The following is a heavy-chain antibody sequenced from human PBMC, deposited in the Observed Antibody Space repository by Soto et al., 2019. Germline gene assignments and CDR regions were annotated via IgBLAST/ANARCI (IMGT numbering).Heavy chain of an antibody. D-gene: IGHD2-15*01. J-gene: IGHJ4*02. CDR2: IKEDGSEK. Sequence: GGSLSLSCVASGITFNTYRMTWVRQAPGGGLEMVANIKEDGSEKYYGDSVTGRFTISRDNAKNSLFLQIASLRAEDTAVYYCAREDPSLYCRGGSCSIPHFDYWGRGTLVTVSS. V-gene: IGHV3-7*01. CDR1: GITFNTYR. CDR3: AREDPSLYCRGGSCSIPHFDY.